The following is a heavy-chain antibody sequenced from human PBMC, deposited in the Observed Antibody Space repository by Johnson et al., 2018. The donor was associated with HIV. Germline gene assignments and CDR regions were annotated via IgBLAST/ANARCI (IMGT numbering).Heavy chain of an antibody. Sequence: VQLVESGGGLVKPGGSLRLSCAVSGFTFSDHYMSWIRQAPGKGLEWVSYISSSSSSIYYADSVKGRFTISRDNAKNSLYLQMNSLRAEDTAVYYCAREGSVGATIFTMFDAFDIWGQGTIVTVSS. V-gene: IGHV3-11*04. CDR2: ISSSSSSI. D-gene: IGHD1-26*01. J-gene: IGHJ3*02. CDR3: AREGSVGATIFTMFDAFDI. CDR1: GFTFSDHY.